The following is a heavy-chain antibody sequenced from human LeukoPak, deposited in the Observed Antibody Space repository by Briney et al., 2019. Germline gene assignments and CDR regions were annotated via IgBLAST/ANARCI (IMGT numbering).Heavy chain of an antibody. J-gene: IGHJ4*02. CDR2: IWYDGSNQ. CDR3: AKERYVAAAGTILSFDC. CDR1: GFTFSSYG. Sequence: PGGSLRLSCVASGFTFSSYGMHWVRQAPGKGLEWVAIIWYDGSNQYYADSVKGRFTISRDNSKNTLYLQMSSLRAEDTAVYYCAKERYVAAAGTILSFDCWGQGTLVTVSS. V-gene: IGHV3-33*06. D-gene: IGHD6-13*01.